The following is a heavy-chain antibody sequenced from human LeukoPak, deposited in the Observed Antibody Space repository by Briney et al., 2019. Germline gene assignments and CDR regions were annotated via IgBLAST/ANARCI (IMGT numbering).Heavy chain of an antibody. CDR3: ARDRLAAGSPYYYYYMDV. CDR2: IYTSGST. D-gene: IGHD6-13*01. CDR1: GGSISSYY. Sequence: SETLSLTCTVPGGSISSYYWSWIRQPAGKGLEWIGRIYTSGSTNYNPSLKSRVTISVDKSKNQFSLKLSSVTAADTAVYYCARDRLAAGSPYYYYYMDVWGKGTTVTVSS. V-gene: IGHV4-4*07. J-gene: IGHJ6*03.